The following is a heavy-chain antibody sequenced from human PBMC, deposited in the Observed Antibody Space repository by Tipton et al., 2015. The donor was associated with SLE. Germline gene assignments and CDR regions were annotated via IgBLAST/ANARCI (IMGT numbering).Heavy chain of an antibody. V-gene: IGHV3-30*04. J-gene: IGHJ4*02. CDR3: AKDGGGDYDYSLDY. D-gene: IGHD5-12*01. CDR1: GFTFTTYA. CDR2: ISNDGSNQ. Sequence: SLRLSCVASGFTFTTYAIYWVRQAPGKGLEWVAFISNDGSNQNYADSVKGRFTISRDNSKNSLYLQMNSLRAEDTAVYYCAKDGGGDYDYSLDYWGQGTLVTVSS.